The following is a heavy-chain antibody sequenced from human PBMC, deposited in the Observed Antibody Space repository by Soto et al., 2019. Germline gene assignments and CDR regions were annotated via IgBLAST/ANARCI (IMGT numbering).Heavy chain of an antibody. D-gene: IGHD4-17*01. CDR1: GYTLTELS. Sequence: ASVKVSCKVSGYTLTELSMHWVRQAPGKGLEWMGGFDPEDGETIYAQKFQGRVTMTEDTSTDTAYMELSSLRSEDTAVYYCATDQIYYGDYGFDYWGQGTLVTVSS. CDR2: FDPEDGET. CDR3: ATDQIYYGDYGFDY. J-gene: IGHJ4*02. V-gene: IGHV1-24*01.